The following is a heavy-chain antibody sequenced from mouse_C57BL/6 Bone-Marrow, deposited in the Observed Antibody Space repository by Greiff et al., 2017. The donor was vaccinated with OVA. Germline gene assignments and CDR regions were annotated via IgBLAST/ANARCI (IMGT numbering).Heavy chain of an antibody. Sequence: VQLKQPGAELVKPGASVKLSCKASGYTFTSYWMQWVKQRPGQGLEWIGEIDPSDSYTNYNQKFKGKATLTVDTSSSTAYMQLSSLTSEDSAVYYCARLATGYYFDYWGQGTTLTVSS. V-gene: IGHV1-50*01. D-gene: IGHD1-1*01. J-gene: IGHJ2*01. CDR2: IDPSDSYT. CDR1: GYTFTSYW. CDR3: ARLATGYYFDY.